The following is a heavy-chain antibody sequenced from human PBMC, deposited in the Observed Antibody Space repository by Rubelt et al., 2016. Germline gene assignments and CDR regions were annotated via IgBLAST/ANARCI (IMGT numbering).Heavy chain of an antibody. D-gene: IGHD2-15*01. Sequence: QVQLVQSGAEVKKPGASVKVSCKASGYTFTSYAMHWVRQAPGQRLEWMGWIHAGNGNTQYSQKFQGRVTITRDTSASTAYMELSSLRSEDTAVYYCARGVRIETYFDYWGQGTLVTVSS. CDR1: GYTFTSYA. J-gene: IGHJ4*02. CDR3: ARGVRIETYFDY. V-gene: IGHV1-3*01. CDR2: IHAGNGNT.